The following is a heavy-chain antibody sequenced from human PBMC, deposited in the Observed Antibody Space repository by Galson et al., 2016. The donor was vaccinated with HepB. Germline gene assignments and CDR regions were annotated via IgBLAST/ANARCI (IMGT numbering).Heavy chain of an antibody. V-gene: IGHV3-30-3*01. D-gene: IGHD6-13*01. CDR1: GFSFMTYS. CDR2: ISRDGSKK. J-gene: IGHJ4*02. Sequence: SLRLPCAASGFSFMTYSMHWFRQPPGKGLDWVALISRDGSKKYYEDSVKGRFSISRDNSKNTLYLKMNSLSFEDTAVYYCARVSGYSSDYRGQGILVTVSS. CDR3: ARVSGYSSDY.